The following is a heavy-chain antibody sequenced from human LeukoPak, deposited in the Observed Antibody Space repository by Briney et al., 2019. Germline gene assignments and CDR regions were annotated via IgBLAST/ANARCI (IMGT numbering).Heavy chain of an antibody. V-gene: IGHV1-69*01. J-gene: IGHJ3*02. CDR2: IIPIFGTA. CDR3: AMPYIAARRSPLGAFDI. CDR1: GGTFSSYA. D-gene: IGHD6-6*01. Sequence: SVKVSCKASGGTFSSYAISWVRQAPGQGLEWMGGIIPIFGTANYAQKFQGRVTITADESTSTAYMELSSLRSEDTAVYYCAMPYIAARRSPLGAFDIWGQGTMVTVSS.